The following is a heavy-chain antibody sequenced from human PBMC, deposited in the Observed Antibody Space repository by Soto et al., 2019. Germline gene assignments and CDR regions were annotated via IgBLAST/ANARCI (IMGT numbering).Heavy chain of an antibody. CDR1: GYTFTSYY. Sequence: ASVKVSCKASGYTFTSYYMHWVRQAPGQGLEWMGIINPRGGSTSYAQKFQGRVTMTRDTSTSTVYMELSSLRSEDTAVYYCASEGAGTDSYYYYGMDVWVQGTTVTVSS. D-gene: IGHD6-19*01. CDR3: ASEGAGTDSYYYYGMDV. CDR2: INPRGGST. V-gene: IGHV1-46*01. J-gene: IGHJ6*02.